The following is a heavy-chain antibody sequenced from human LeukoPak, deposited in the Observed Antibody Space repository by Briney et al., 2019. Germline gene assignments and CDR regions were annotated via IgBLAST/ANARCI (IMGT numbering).Heavy chain of an antibody. D-gene: IGHD3-10*01. CDR3: ARGGYYGSGNDFRFDP. CDR1: GGSFNSYD. V-gene: IGHV4-59*01. Sequence: PWETLSLTCTASGGSFNSYDRSWIRQPPGKGLECIGYIDYTGSTNYNPSLKSRVTISVDPSKGQFSLKLSSVTAADTAIYYCARGGYYGSGNDFRFDPWGQGTLVTVSS. CDR2: IDYTGST. J-gene: IGHJ5*02.